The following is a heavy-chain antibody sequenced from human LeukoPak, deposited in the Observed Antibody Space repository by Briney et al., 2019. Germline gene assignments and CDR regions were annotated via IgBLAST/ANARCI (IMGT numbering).Heavy chain of an antibody. J-gene: IGHJ4*02. CDR1: GFTFSSYA. V-gene: IGHV3-48*04. D-gene: IGHD5-18*01. Sequence: GGSLRLSCAASGFTFSSYAMSWVRQAPGTGLEWLSYISSSGTIYYADSVKGRFTISRDNAKNSLYLQMNSLRVEDTAVYYCARDMNTASDYWGQGTLVTVSS. CDR2: ISSSGTI. CDR3: ARDMNTASDY.